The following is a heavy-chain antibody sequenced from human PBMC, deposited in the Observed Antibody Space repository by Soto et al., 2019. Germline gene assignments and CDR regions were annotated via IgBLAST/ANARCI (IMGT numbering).Heavy chain of an antibody. D-gene: IGHD3-16*01. Sequence: QVQVVESGGGVVQPGTSLRLSCAASGFTFNNYGMHWVRQAPGKGLEWVAVIWYDASHKYYADSVKGRFTISRDNSKNTLYLQMSSLRGEDTAVYYCARDKTFEGTIGSAFDSWGQGTLVTVSS. CDR3: ARDKTFEGTIGSAFDS. CDR2: IWYDASHK. J-gene: IGHJ4*02. CDR1: GFTFNNYG. V-gene: IGHV3-33*01.